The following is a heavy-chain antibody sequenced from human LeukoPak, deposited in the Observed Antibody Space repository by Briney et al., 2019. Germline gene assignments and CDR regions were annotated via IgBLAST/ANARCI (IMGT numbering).Heavy chain of an antibody. CDR1: GGSISSYY. CDR3: AGEIPHRKGTAHSDY. V-gene: IGHV4-59*12. Sequence: SETLSLTCTVSGGSISSYYWSWIRQPPGKGLEWIGYIYYSGSTNYNPSLKSRVTMSVDTSKNQFSLKLSSETAADTGVYYCAGEIPHRKGTAHSDYWRRGTLVTVSS. CDR2: IYYSGST. J-gene: IGHJ4*02. D-gene: IGHD5-18*01.